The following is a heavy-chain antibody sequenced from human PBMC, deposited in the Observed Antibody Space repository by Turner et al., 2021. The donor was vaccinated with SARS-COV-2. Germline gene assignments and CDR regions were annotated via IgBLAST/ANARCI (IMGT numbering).Heavy chain of an antibody. Sequence: EVLLVESGGCLVHPGASLSLSCAASGFTFSRYAMSWVRRAPGKGGEWVAAISGSGVSTNYADAVKGRFTISRDNYKNTLYLQKNSLRAEDTAVYYCAKGEGYGSGAFDIWGQGTMVTVSS. CDR2: ISGSGVST. D-gene: IGHD3-10*01. CDR3: AKGEGYGSGAFDI. J-gene: IGHJ3*02. CDR1: GFTFSRYA. V-gene: IGHV3-23*04.